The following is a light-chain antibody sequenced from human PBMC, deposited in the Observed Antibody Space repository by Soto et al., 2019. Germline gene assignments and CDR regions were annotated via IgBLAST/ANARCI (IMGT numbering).Light chain of an antibody. Sequence: EIVMTQSPDTLSVSPGERATVSCRASQSISTNVAWYQQKPGQAPRLLIYGAYTRATGIPARFSGSGSGTEFTLTISSLQSEDFAVYYCQHYGQPFGQGTKVDIK. CDR3: QHYGQP. CDR1: QSISTN. V-gene: IGKV3-15*01. CDR2: GAY. J-gene: IGKJ1*01.